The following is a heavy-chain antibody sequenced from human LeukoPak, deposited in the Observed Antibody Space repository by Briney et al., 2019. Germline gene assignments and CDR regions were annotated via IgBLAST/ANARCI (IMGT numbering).Heavy chain of an antibody. Sequence: GGSLRLSCAGSGFVFSDFYTNWIRHSPGKGLEWLAYISPDGSYTTYGDSVKGRFVISRDNAKNSVSLQMNSLRVEDTAVYFCASDQVSGVFDYWGQGARVTVS. J-gene: IGHJ4*02. D-gene: IGHD5/OR15-5a*01. V-gene: IGHV3-11*05. CDR2: ISPDGSYT. CDR3: ASDQVSGVFDY. CDR1: GFVFSDFY.